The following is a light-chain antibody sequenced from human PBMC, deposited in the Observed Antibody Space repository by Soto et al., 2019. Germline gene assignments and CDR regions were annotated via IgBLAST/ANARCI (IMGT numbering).Light chain of an antibody. CDR2: DVS. Sequence: QSVLTQPASVSGSPGHSITITCTGTRSDVGAYNLVSWYQQHPGKAPKVLIYDVSKRPSGVSDRFSGSKSGNTASLTISGLQPDDEADYSCCSYAGDTTLAFGPATNVTVL. CDR3: CSYAGDTTLA. J-gene: IGLJ1*01. CDR1: RSDVGAYNL. V-gene: IGLV2-23*02.